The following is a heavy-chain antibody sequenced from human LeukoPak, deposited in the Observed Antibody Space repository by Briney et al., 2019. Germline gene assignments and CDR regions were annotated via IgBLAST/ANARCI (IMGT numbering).Heavy chain of an antibody. CDR2: ISGSGGAP. D-gene: IGHD3-10*01. V-gene: IGHV3-23*01. Sequence: GGSLRLSCAASGFTFTTYAMSWVRQAPGKGLEWVSAISGSGGAPYYADSVKGRFTISRDNSKNTLYLQMNSLRAEDTAVYYCAKPLWFGLYYFDCWGQGTLVTVSS. CDR3: AKPLWFGLYYFDC. J-gene: IGHJ4*02. CDR1: GFTFTTYA.